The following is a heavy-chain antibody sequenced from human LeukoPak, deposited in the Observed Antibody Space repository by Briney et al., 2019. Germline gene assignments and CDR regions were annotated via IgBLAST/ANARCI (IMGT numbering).Heavy chain of an antibody. Sequence: GESLKISCKASGYRFTSYWIGWVRQMPRKGLEWMGIIYPGDSDTRYSPSFQGQVTISADKSISTAYLQWSSLKASDTAMYYCARPEEHGDYVHDAFDIWGQGTMVTVSS. CDR2: IYPGDSDT. V-gene: IGHV5-51*01. CDR3: ARPEEHGDYVHDAFDI. J-gene: IGHJ3*02. CDR1: GYRFTSYW. D-gene: IGHD4-17*01.